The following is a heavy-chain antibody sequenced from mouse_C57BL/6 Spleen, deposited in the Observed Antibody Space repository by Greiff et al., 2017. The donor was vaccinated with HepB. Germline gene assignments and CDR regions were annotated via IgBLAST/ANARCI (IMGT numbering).Heavy chain of an antibody. Sequence: DVKLVESGGGLVKPGGSLKLSCAASGFTFSDYGMHWVRQAPEKGLEWVAYISSGSSTIYYADTVKGRFTISRDNAKNTLFLQMTSLRSEDTAMYYCAWGGLRGSSSRDAMDYWGQGTSVTVSS. J-gene: IGHJ4*01. D-gene: IGHD1-1*01. CDR2: ISSGSSTI. CDR1: GFTFSDYG. V-gene: IGHV5-17*01. CDR3: AWGGLRGSSSRDAMDY.